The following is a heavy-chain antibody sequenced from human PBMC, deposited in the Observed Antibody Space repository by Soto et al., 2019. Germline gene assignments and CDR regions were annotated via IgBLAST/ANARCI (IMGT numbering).Heavy chain of an antibody. D-gene: IGHD2-2*01. CDR2: IDPSDSYT. V-gene: IGHV5-10-1*01. CDR3: AISLVVPAANGFYSGMDV. CDR1: GYSFTIYW. J-gene: IGHJ6*02. Sequence: GESLKISCKGSGYSFTIYWISWVRQMPGKGLEWMGRIDPSDSYTNYSPSFQGHVTISADKSISTAYLQWSSLKASDTAMYYCAISLVVPAANGFYSGMDVWGQGTTVTVSS.